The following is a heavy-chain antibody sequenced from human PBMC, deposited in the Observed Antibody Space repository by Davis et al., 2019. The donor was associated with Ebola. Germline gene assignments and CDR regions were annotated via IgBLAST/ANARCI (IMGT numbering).Heavy chain of an antibody. J-gene: IGHJ6*02. CDR3: ARSRDLYGMDV. CDR1: GGSISSGDYY. V-gene: IGHV4-30-4*01. Sequence: MPSETLSPTCPVPGGSISSGDYYWCWIRQPPGKGLEWIGYIYYSGSTYYNPSLKSRVTISVDTSKNQFSLKLSSVTAADTAVYYCARSRDLYGMDVWGQGTTVTVSS. CDR2: IYYSGST.